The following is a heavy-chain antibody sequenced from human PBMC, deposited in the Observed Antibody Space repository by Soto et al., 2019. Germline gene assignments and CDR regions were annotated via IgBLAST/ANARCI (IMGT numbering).Heavy chain of an antibody. CDR2: INHRGGA. D-gene: IGHD1-26*01. CDR3: ARGEVLPNTTPIRGCFES. CDR1: NGSFTDYF. V-gene: IGHV4-34*01. J-gene: IGHJ5*01. Sequence: SETLSLTCAVHNGSFTDYFWTWIRQSPGKGLEWIGEINHRGGATYNPSLRSRVTISEYTSKNQFSLKLSSATEADTAMYYCARGEVLPNTTPIRGCFESWGQETVVTVSS.